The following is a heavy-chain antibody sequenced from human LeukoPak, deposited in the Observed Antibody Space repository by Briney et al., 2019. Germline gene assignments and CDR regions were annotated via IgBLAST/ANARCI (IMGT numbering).Heavy chain of an antibody. CDR2: LYNTRNT. CDR3: AREKNGNEPFDY. V-gene: IGHV4-59*01. D-gene: IGHD4-23*01. J-gene: IGHJ4*02. Sequence: SETLSLTCNVSGESISSYYWSWIRQPPGKGLEWIGYLYNTRNTYYNPSLKSRVTISVDTSKNQFSLKVSSVTAADTAVYYCAREKNGNEPFDYWGQGTLVTVSS. CDR1: GESISSYY.